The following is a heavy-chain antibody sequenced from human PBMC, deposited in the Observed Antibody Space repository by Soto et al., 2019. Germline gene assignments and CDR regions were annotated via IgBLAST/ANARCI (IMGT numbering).Heavy chain of an antibody. CDR2: IYYSGST. V-gene: IGHV4-39*01. CDR1: GGSISSSSYY. J-gene: IGHJ4*02. D-gene: IGHD4-17*01. CDR3: AGHHPVTRPYFDY. Sequence: QLQLQESGPGLVKPSETLSLTCTVSGGSISSSSYYWGWIRQPPGKGLEWIGSIYYSGSTYYNPSLKSRVTISVDTSKNQFSLKLSSVTAADTAVYYCAGHHPVTRPYFDYWGQGTLVTVSS.